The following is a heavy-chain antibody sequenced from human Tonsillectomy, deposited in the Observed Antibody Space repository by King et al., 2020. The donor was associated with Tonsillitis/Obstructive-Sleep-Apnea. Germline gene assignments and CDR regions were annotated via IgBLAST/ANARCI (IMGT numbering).Heavy chain of an antibody. CDR2: MIPIFGRA. Sequence: QLVQSGAEVKKPGSSVKVSCKASGGTFSSYAISGVRQAPGQGLDWMGGMIPIFGRANYAQKFQGRVTITADESTSTAYMELSSLRSEDTAVYYCATTFDVHDAFDIWGQGTMVTVSS. CDR1: GGTFSSYA. D-gene: IGHD3-9*01. CDR3: ATTFDVHDAFDI. V-gene: IGHV1-69*01. J-gene: IGHJ3*02.